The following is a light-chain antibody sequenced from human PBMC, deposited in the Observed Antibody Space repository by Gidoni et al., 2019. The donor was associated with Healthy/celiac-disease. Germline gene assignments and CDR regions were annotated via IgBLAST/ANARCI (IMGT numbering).Light chain of an antibody. Sequence: EIVLTQSPGTLSLSPGERANLSCRDSQSVSSSYLAWYHQKPGQAPRLLIYCASSRSTSIPQRCSSSSCSTDVSLIISSLLPEDYVVNYCQQYDSSPLLTFGQGTKVEIK. CDR3: QQYDSSPLLT. CDR2: CAS. V-gene: IGKV3-20*01. J-gene: IGKJ4*01. CDR1: QSVSSSY.